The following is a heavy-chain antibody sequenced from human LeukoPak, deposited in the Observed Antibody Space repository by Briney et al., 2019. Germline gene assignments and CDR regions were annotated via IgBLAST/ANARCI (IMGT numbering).Heavy chain of an antibody. CDR2: IYYSGST. Sequence: LRLSCAASGFTFNNAWMSWIRQPPGKGLEWIGYIYYSGSTNYNPSLKSRVTISVDTSKNQFSLKLSSVTAADTAVYYCARVRVLRYFDWLPDAFDIWGQGTMVTVSS. J-gene: IGHJ3*02. CDR1: GFTFNNAW. D-gene: IGHD3-9*01. V-gene: IGHV4-59*01. CDR3: ARVRVLRYFDWLPDAFDI.